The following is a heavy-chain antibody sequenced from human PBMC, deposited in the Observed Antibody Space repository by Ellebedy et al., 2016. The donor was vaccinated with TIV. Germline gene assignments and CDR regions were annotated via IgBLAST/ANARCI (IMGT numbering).Heavy chain of an antibody. J-gene: IGHJ4*02. D-gene: IGHD5-12*01. CDR2: ISGSGGST. Sequence: PGGSLRLSCAASGFTFSSYAMRWVRQAPGKGLEWVSVISGSGGSTSYADSVKGRFTISRDNSKNTLYLQMNSLRVEDTAVYYCAKGLGAYDLGGDYWGQGTLVTVSS. CDR1: GFTFSSYA. CDR3: AKGLGAYDLGGDY. V-gene: IGHV3-23*01.